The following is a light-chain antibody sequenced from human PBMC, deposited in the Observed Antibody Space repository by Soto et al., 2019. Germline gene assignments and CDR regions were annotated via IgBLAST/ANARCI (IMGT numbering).Light chain of an antibody. V-gene: IGKV1-39*01. CDR2: AAS. Sequence: DIQMTQSPSSLSASVGDRVTITCRASQSISSYLNWYQQKPGIAPKLLIYAASSLQSGVPSRFSGSGSGTDFTLTISSLQPEDFATYYCQQSYSTPPRTFGQGTKLEIK. J-gene: IGKJ2*01. CDR3: QQSYSTPPRT. CDR1: QSISSY.